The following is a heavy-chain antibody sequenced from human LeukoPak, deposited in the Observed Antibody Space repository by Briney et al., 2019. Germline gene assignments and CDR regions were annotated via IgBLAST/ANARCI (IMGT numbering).Heavy chain of an antibody. D-gene: IGHD4-23*01. Sequence: GGSLRLSYTSSGFSFSSSPMRCARQAPGKGLEWVLGISSSGGDTPYADSVKGRFTISRDNSKNMLYLQMNSLRAEDTAVYYCAKKNSGLLPFDFWGQGTLVIVSS. CDR1: GFSFSSSP. J-gene: IGHJ4*02. CDR2: ISSSGGDT. V-gene: IGHV3-23*01. CDR3: AKKNSGLLPFDF.